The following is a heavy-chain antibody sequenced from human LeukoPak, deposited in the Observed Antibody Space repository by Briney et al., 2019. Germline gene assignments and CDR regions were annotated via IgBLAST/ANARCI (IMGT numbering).Heavy chain of an antibody. D-gene: IGHD3-9*01. CDR1: GGSISSGGYS. Sequence: PSETLSLTCAVSGGSISSGGYSWSWIRQPPGKGLEWIGYIYHSGSTYYNPSLKSRVTISVDRSKNQFSLKLSSVTAADTAVYYCARAQNYDILTGYSTFDIWGQGTMVTVSS. CDR3: ARAQNYDILTGYSTFDI. V-gene: IGHV4-30-2*01. J-gene: IGHJ3*02. CDR2: IYHSGST.